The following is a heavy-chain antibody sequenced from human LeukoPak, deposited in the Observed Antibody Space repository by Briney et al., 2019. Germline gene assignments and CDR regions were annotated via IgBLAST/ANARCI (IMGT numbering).Heavy chain of an antibody. V-gene: IGHV4-34*01. D-gene: IGHD3-9*01. CDR2: INHSGST. CDR3: ARRSTYYDILTGYYMERYFDY. CDR1: GGSFSGYY. J-gene: IGHJ4*02. Sequence: PSETLSLTCAVYGGSFSGYYWSWIRQPPGKGLEWIGEINHSGSTNYNPSLKSRVTMSVDTSKNQFSLKLSSVTAADTAVYYCARRSTYYDILTGYYMERYFDYWGQGTLVTVSS.